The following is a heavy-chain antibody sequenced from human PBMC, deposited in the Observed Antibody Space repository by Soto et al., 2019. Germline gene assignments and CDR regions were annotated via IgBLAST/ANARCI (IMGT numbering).Heavy chain of an antibody. CDR2: IIPISDTT. V-gene: IGHV1-69*01. Sequence: QVQLVQSGAEVKKPGSSVKVSCKASGGTFSSYAISWVRQAPGQGLEWMGGIIPISDTTNYAQKFQGRVTITADESTSTAYMELCSLRSEDTAVYYCARSQGSSTSLEIYYYYYYGMDVWAKGPRSPSP. D-gene: IGHD2-2*01. CDR3: ARSQGSSTSLEIYYYYYYGMDV. J-gene: IGHJ6*02. CDR1: GGTFSSYA.